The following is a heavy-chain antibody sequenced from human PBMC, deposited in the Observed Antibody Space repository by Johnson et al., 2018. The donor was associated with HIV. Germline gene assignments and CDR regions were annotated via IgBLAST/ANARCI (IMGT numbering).Heavy chain of an antibody. CDR1: GFTFSSYG. Sequence: VQLVESGGGVVQPGRSLRLSCAASGFTFSSYGMHWVRQAPGKGLEWVAVISYDGSKKYYSDSVKGRFTISRDNAKNSLYLQMNSLRAEDTALYYCARALRVVVVAATFDAFDIWGPGTMVTVSS. D-gene: IGHD2-15*01. J-gene: IGHJ3*02. CDR2: ISYDGSKK. V-gene: IGHV3-30*03. CDR3: ARALRVVVVAATFDAFDI.